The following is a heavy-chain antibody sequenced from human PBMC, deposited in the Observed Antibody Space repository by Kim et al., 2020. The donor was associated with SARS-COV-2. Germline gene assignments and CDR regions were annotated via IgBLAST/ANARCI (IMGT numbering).Heavy chain of an antibody. D-gene: IGHD5-18*01. CDR1: GFTFSSYG. J-gene: IGHJ4*02. CDR2: IWYDGSNK. CDR3: AREGTAMVPCLDY. Sequence: GGSLRLSCAASGFTFSSYGMHWVRQAPGKGLEWVAVIWYDGSNKYYADSVKGRFTISRDNSKNTLYLQMNSLRAEDTAVYYCAREGTAMVPCLDYWGQGTLVTVSS. V-gene: IGHV3-33*01.